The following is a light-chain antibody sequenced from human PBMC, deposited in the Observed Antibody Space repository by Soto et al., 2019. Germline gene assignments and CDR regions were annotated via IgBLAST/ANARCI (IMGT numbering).Light chain of an antibody. Sequence: QAASVSGSPGQSITISCTGTSRDVGAYNYVSWYQQHPGKAPKLMIYDVNIRPSGVSNRFSGSKSGNTASLTISGLQAEDEADYYCTSWTTSTTMKFGGGTQLTVL. CDR2: DVN. J-gene: IGLJ2*01. CDR3: TSWTTSTTMK. V-gene: IGLV2-14*01. CDR1: SRDVGAYNY.